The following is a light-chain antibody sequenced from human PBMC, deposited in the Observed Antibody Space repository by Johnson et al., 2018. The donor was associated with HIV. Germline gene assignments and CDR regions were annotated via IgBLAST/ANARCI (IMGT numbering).Light chain of an antibody. Sequence: QSVLTQPPSVSAAPGQMVSISCSGNSSNIENYFVSWYQQLPGAAPSLLIYENNKRPSGIPDRFSGSKSGTSATLGITGLQTGDEADYYCGTWDSSLSAYVFGTGTKVTVL. V-gene: IGLV1-51*02. J-gene: IGLJ1*01. CDR2: ENN. CDR1: SSNIENYF. CDR3: GTWDSSLSAYV.